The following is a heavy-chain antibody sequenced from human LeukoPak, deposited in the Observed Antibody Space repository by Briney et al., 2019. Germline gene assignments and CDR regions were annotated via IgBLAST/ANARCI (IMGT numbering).Heavy chain of an antibody. J-gene: IGHJ4*02. D-gene: IGHD6-13*01. CDR2: ISGSGSST. CDR3: AKDISATKPYYADY. V-gene: IGHV3-23*01. Sequence: GGSLRLSCAASGFTFSNYGMSWVRQAPGKGLEWVSGISGSGSSTYYADSVKGRFTISRDNSKNTVYLQMNTLRAEDTAVYYCAKDISATKPYYADYWGQGTLVTVSS. CDR1: GFTFSNYG.